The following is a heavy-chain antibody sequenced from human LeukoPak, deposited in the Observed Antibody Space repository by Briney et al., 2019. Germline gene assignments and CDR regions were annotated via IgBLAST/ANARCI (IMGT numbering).Heavy chain of an antibody. CDR2: ISWNSGSI. D-gene: IGHD4-17*01. V-gene: IGHV3-9*01. J-gene: IGHJ3*02. CDR1: GFTFGDYS. CDR3: AKVGDYGTDAFDI. Sequence: PGGSLRLSCAASGFTFGDYSMHWVRQAPGKGLEWVSGISWNSGSIGYADSVKGRFTISRDNAKNSLYLQMNSLRAEDTALYYCAKVGDYGTDAFDIWGQGTMVTVSS.